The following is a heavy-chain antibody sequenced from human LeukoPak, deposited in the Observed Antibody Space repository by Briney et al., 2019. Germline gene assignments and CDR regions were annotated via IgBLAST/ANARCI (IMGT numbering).Heavy chain of an antibody. V-gene: IGHV3-30*18. J-gene: IGHJ6*02. CDR2: ISYDGSNN. CDR1: GFSFSNYG. CDR3: AKEWPWEYFYYGMNV. Sequence: AGGSLRLSCAASGFSFSNYGMHWVRQAPGKGLEWVAIISYDGSNNYYADSVKGRFTISRDNSRNTLNLQMNSLRAEDTAVYYCAKEWPWEYFYYGMNVWGQGTTVTVS. D-gene: IGHD1-26*01.